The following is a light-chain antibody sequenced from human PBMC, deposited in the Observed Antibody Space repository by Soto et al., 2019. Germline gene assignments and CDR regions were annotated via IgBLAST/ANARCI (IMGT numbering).Light chain of an antibody. Sequence: DIQMTQSPSSLSASVGVRVSITCQASEDIRTSLSWFQHKPGRAPKLLIYGASYLETGVPSRFRGSGSGTDFTLTISSLQPEDTATYYCQHYDNLPPFTFGPGTMVDIK. CDR1: EDIRTS. J-gene: IGKJ3*01. V-gene: IGKV1-33*01. CDR2: GAS. CDR3: QHYDNLPPFT.